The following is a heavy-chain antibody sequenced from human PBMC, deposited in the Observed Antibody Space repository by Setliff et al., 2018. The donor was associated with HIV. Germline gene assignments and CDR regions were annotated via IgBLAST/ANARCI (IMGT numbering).Heavy chain of an antibody. Sequence: PGGSLRLSCAASGFTFTSYWMIWVRQAPGKGLEWVANINQDGSEKNFVDSVKGRFTISRDNAKNSLYLQMNSLRAEDTAVYYCANMQWASNAWYSFDYWGQGALVTVSS. CDR1: GFTFTSYW. J-gene: IGHJ4*02. D-gene: IGHD6-19*01. CDR3: ANMQWASNAWYSFDY. CDR2: INQDGSEK. V-gene: IGHV3-7*03.